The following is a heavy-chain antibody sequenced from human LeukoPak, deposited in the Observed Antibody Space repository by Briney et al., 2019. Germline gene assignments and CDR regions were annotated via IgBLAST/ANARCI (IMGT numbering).Heavy chain of an antibody. CDR3: ARDSGIPLKDAFDI. V-gene: IGHV3-74*01. CDR2: IKNDGSST. Sequence: GGSLRLSCVASGFTFSSYWMHWVRQGPGKGLVWVSRIKNDGSSTSYADSVKGRFTISRDNAKNTLYLQMNSLRAEDTAVYYCARDSGIPLKDAFDIWGQGTMVTVSS. CDR1: GFTFSSYW. D-gene: IGHD1-26*01. J-gene: IGHJ3*02.